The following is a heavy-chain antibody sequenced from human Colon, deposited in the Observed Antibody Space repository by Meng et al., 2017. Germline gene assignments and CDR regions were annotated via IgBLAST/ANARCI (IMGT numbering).Heavy chain of an antibody. Sequence: QVHLHESGPGLVKPSQTLSLTCTVSGGSISTGGYYWSWIRQLPGKGLEWIGYIYYSGSTYYNPSLRSLVSISVDTSKNQFSLRLTSVTAADTAVYYCARVRRSGDDFDYWGQGTLVTVAS. CDR1: GGSISTGGYY. V-gene: IGHV4-31*01. CDR2: IYYSGST. D-gene: IGHD1-26*01. CDR3: ARVRRSGDDFDY. J-gene: IGHJ4*02.